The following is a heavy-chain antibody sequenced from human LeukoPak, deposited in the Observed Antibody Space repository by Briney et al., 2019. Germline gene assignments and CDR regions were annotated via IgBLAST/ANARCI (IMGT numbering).Heavy chain of an antibody. CDR3: ARHLGYYYGSGRNGFDY. CDR2: IYHSGST. D-gene: IGHD3-10*01. Sequence: PSETLSLTCTVSGYSISSGYYWGWSRQPPGKGLGWIGSIYHSGSTYYNPSLKSRVTISVDTSKNQFSLKLSSVTAADTAVYYCARHLGYYYGSGRNGFDYWGQGTLVTVSS. J-gene: IGHJ4*02. V-gene: IGHV4-38-2*02. CDR1: GYSISSGYY.